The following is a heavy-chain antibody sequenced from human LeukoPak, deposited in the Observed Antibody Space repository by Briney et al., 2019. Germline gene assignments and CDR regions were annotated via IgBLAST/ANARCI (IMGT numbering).Heavy chain of an antibody. CDR2: ISYDGSNP. J-gene: IGHJ4*02. Sequence: GGSLRLSCATSGFTFSSFGMHWVRQAPGKGLEWVAVISYDGSNPYYADSVKGRFTISRDNSKNTLYLQMNSLRAEDTAVYYCAKDHYDYIGGTYRDFDYWGQGTLVTVSS. CDR1: GFTFSSFG. V-gene: IGHV3-30*18. CDR3: AKDHYDYIGGTYRDFDY. D-gene: IGHD3-16*02.